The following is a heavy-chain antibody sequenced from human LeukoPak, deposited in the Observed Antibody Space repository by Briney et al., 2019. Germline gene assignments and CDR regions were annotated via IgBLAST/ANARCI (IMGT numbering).Heavy chain of an antibody. Sequence: ARSLRLSCAASGFTFSNYWMHWDRQAPEMVLVWVSRINGDGSSRSYASSVKGRFTISRDNAKNTLYLQVNSLRDEDTSVYYCARAYCSSTSCRLDYWGQGTLVTVSS. CDR3: ARAYCSSTSCRLDY. J-gene: IGHJ4*02. CDR2: INGDGSSR. CDR1: GFTFSNYW. D-gene: IGHD2-2*01. V-gene: IGHV3-74*01.